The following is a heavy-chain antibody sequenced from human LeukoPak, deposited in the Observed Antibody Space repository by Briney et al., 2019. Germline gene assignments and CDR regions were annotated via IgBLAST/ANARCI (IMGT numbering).Heavy chain of an antibody. J-gene: IGHJ3*02. CDR2: IFRGGDT. CDR3: ARGISGWYAFDI. CDR1: GVTVRSKY. D-gene: IGHD6-19*01. V-gene: IGHV3-53*01. Sequence: GGSLRLSCAPSGVTVRSKYTIWVRQSPREGLEWVSVIFRGGDTDYADSVKGRFTVSRDNSKNTLYLQMKSLRAEDTGVYYCARGISGWYAFDIWGQGTMVTVSS.